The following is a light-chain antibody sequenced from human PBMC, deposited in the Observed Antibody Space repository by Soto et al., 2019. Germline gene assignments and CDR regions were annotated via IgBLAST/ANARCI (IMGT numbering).Light chain of an antibody. J-gene: IGKJ4*01. CDR3: QKYNSAPLT. Sequence: VMTQAPATLSVSPGERATLSCKASQTINNNVAWYQLKDGQVPRLIIYGASSRATGIPDRFSGSGSGTDFTLTISSLQPEDVATYYCQKYNSAPLTFGGGTKVDIK. V-gene: IGKV3D-15*01. CDR1: QTINNN. CDR2: GAS.